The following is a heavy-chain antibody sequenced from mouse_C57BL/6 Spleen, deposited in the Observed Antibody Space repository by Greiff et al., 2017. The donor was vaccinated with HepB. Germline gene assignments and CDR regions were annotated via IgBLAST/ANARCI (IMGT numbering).Heavy chain of an antibody. V-gene: IGHV5-6*01. J-gene: IGHJ3*01. D-gene: IGHD1-1*02. CDR3: ASQGYYPLAY. Sequence: EVHLVESGGDLVKPGGSLKLSCAASGFTFSSYGMSWVRQTPDKRLEWVATISSGGSYTYYPDSVKGRFTISRDNAKNTLYLQMSSLKSEDTAMYYCASQGYYPLAYWGQGTLVTVSA. CDR2: ISSGGSYT. CDR1: GFTFSSYG.